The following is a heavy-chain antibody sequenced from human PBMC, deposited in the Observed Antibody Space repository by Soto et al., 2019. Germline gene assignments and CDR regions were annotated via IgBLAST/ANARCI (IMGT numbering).Heavy chain of an antibody. CDR1: GGALSDYA. J-gene: IGHJ6*02. CDR2: IMPIFRAP. V-gene: IGHV1-69*13. D-gene: IGHD2-15*01. Sequence: SGKVSFKASGGALSDYAFSWVRQAPGQGLEWLGGIMPIFRAPDYAQKFQGRVTITADEFTRTAYMEMNSLRSEDTAVYYCASWLKGPDIGNYYYGMDVWGQGTTVTVSS. CDR3: ASWLKGPDIGNYYYGMDV.